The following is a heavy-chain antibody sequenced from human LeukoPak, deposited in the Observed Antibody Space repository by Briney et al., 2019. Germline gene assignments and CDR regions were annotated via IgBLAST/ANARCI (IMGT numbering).Heavy chain of an antibody. J-gene: IGHJ4*02. CDR3: ARADPYGDSTPDY. CDR1: GFTFSSYG. Sequence: GGFLRLSCAASGFTFSSYGMHWVRKAPGKGLEWVAVIWYDGSNKYYADSVKGRFTISRDNAKNSLYLQMNSLRAEDTAVYYCARADPYGDSTPDYWGQGTPATVSS. V-gene: IGHV3-33*01. CDR2: IWYDGSNK. D-gene: IGHD4-17*01.